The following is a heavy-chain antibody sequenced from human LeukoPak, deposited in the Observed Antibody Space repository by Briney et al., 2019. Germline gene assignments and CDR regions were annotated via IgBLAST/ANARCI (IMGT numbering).Heavy chain of an antibody. CDR3: AEDLYGDYDFDC. CDR2: IDYSGGNT. D-gene: IGHD4-17*01. J-gene: IGHJ4*02. Sequence: GGSLRLSCAASGFTFNNYVMSWVRQAPGKGLEWVSGIDYSGGNTNYADSVLGRFTVSRDNSKNTLYLQMNSLRAEDTAVYYCAEDLYGDYDFDCWGQGTLVTVSS. V-gene: IGHV3-23*01. CDR1: GFTFNNYV.